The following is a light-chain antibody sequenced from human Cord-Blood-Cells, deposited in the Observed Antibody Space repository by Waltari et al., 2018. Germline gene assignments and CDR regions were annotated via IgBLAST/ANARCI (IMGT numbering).Light chain of an antibody. J-gene: IGLJ1*01. Sequence: QSALTQPASVSGSPGQSITIPCTGTSSDVGSYNLVSWYHQHPGKAPKLMIYEGSKRPSGVSNRFSGSKSGNTASLTISGLQAEDDADYYCCSYAGSSTYVFGTGTKVTVL. CDR1: SSDVGSYNL. CDR2: EGS. CDR3: CSYAGSSTYV. V-gene: IGLV2-23*01.